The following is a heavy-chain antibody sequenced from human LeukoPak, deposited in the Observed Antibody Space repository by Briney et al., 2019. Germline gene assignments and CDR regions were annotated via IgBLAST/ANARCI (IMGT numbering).Heavy chain of an antibody. D-gene: IGHD2-21*01. J-gene: IGHJ4*02. CDR1: GGSVSTDDYY. CDR3: ARDLVN. V-gene: IGHV4-61*08. Sequence: SETLSLTCTVSGGSVSTDDYYWSWIRQPPGKGLEWIGYIHDSGSTNYNPSIKSRVTISVDTSKNQFSLRLSSVSAADAAVYYCARDLVNWGQGTLVTVSS. CDR2: IHDSGST.